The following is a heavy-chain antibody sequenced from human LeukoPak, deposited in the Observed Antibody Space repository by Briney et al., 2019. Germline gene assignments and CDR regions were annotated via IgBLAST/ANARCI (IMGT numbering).Heavy chain of an antibody. J-gene: IGHJ4*02. D-gene: IGHD1-26*01. Sequence: HTLSLTCAISGDSVSSKSAAWNWSRQSPSRGLEWLGRTYYRYKWYNDYAVSMKSRITINPDTSKNQFSLQLNSVAPEDTAVYYCARIVGSTEPDYWGQGTLVTVSS. CDR1: GDSVSSKSAA. V-gene: IGHV6-1*01. CDR2: TYYRYKWYN. CDR3: ARIVGSTEPDY.